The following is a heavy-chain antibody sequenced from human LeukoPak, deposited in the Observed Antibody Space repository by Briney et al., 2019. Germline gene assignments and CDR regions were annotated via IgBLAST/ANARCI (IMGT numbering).Heavy chain of an antibody. J-gene: IGHJ4*02. D-gene: IGHD5-24*01. V-gene: IGHV3-23*01. CDR3: ARDHARDGYNF. Sequence: GGSLRLSCAASGFTFSSYAMSWVRQAPGKGREWVSAISGSGGSTYYADSVKGRFTISRDNAKNSLYLQMNSLRVEDTAVYYCARDHARDGYNFWGQGTLVTVSS. CDR1: GFTFSSYA. CDR2: ISGSGGST.